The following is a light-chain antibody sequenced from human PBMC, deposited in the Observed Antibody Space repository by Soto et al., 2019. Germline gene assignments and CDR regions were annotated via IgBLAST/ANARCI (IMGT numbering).Light chain of an antibody. CDR2: GAS. CDR3: QQYGSSLFT. CDR1: QSVSSSY. V-gene: IGKV3-20*01. Sequence: EIVLTQSPGTLSLSPGERATLSCRASQSVSSSYLAWYQQKPGQAPRLLLYGASSRATGIPDRFSGSGSVTDFTLTISRLEPEDFAVYYCQQYGSSLFTFGPVTKVDIK. J-gene: IGKJ3*01.